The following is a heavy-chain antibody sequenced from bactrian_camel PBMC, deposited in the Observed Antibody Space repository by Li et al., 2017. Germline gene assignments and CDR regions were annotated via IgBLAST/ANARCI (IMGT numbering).Heavy chain of an antibody. D-gene: IGHD1*01. CDR3: ARRPEYADAYAS. CDR1: GSIYGDAC. Sequence: HVQLVESGGGLVQPGGSLRLSCGASGSIYGDACVGWLRQAPGKEVEWVAGITSLPSLFRDSTYYADSVEGRFTISRDNAKNTLYLQLNSLKIEDTAMYYCARRPEYADAYASWGQGTQVTVS. CDR2: ITSLPSLFRDST. J-gene: IGHJ4*01. V-gene: IGHV3S6*01.